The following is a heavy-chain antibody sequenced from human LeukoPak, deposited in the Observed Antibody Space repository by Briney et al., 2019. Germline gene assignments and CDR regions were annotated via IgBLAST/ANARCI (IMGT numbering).Heavy chain of an antibody. CDR3: AKDEIGSGSYSFDYFDY. J-gene: IGHJ4*02. CDR2: ISYDGSNK. V-gene: IGHV3-30*18. D-gene: IGHD1-26*01. Sequence: GRSLRLSCAASGFTFSSYGMHWVRQAPGKGLEWVAVISYDGSNKYYADSVKGRFTISRDNSKNTLYLQMNSLRAEDTAVYYCAKDEIGSGSYSFDYFDYWGQGTLVTVSS. CDR1: GFTFSSYG.